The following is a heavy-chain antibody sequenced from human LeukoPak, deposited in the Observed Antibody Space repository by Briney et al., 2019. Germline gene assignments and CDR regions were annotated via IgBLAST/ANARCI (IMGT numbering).Heavy chain of an antibody. D-gene: IGHD3-22*01. J-gene: IGHJ3*02. CDR2: IYYSGTT. CDR1: GGSMSSHY. Sequence: SETLSLTCTVSGGSMSSHYWSRIRQPPGKGLEWIGFIYYSGTTKYSPSLQSRVTMLLDTPKNQFSLKLTSVTAADTALYYCARLLDNDSSGYPDTFDMWGQGTMVTVSS. V-gene: IGHV4-59*11. CDR3: ARLLDNDSSGYPDTFDM.